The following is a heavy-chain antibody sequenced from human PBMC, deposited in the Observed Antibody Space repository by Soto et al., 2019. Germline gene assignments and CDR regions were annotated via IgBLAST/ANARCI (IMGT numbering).Heavy chain of an antibody. V-gene: IGHV4-59*08. J-gene: IGHJ3*02. D-gene: IGHD3-22*01. CDR2: IYYSGST. CDR3: ARSGVSGYYDDAFDI. CDR1: GGSISSYY. Sequence: PSETLSLTCTVSGGSISSYYWSWIRQPPGKGLEWIGYIYYSGSTNYNPSLKSRVTISVDTSKNQFSLKLSSVTAADTAVYYCARSGVSGYYDDAFDIWGQGTMVTVSS.